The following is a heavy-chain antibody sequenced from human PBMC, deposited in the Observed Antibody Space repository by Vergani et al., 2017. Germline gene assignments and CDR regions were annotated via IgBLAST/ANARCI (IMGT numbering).Heavy chain of an antibody. CDR1: GGSFSGYY. Sequence: QVQLQQWGAGLLKPSETLSLTCAVYGGSFSGYYWSWIRQPPGKGLEWIGEINHSGSTNYNPSLKSRVTISVDTSKNQFSLKLSSVTAADTAVYYCARGRSSGWPSAFDTWGQGTMVTVSS. CDR2: INHSGST. V-gene: IGHV4-34*01. J-gene: IGHJ3*02. D-gene: IGHD6-19*01. CDR3: ARGRSSGWPSAFDT.